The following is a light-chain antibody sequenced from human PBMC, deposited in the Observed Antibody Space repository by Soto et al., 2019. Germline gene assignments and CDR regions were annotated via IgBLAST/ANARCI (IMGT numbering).Light chain of an antibody. CDR2: AAS. CDR3: QQSYSTPYT. V-gene: IGKV1-39*01. CDR1: QSISSY. J-gene: IGKJ2*01. Sequence: DIQMTQSPSSLSASVGDRVTITCRASQSISSYLNGYQQKPGKAHKLLIYAASSLQSAVPSRFSGSGSGTDFTLTISSLQPEDFATYYCQQSYSTPYTFGQGTTLEIK.